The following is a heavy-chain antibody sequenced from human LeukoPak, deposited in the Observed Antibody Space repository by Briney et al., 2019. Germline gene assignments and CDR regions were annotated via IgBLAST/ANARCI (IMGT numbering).Heavy chain of an antibody. D-gene: IGHD3-3*01. CDR2: MYDSGST. CDR3: ARDFYRNFDY. CDR1: GGSMSSYGYY. J-gene: IGHJ4*02. Sequence: SATLSLTCTVSGGSMSSYGYYWGWIRQRPGKGLEWIASMYDSGSTFYNPSLKSRVTISVDTSKNQFSLKLSSVTAADTAVYHCARDFYRNFDYWGQGTLVTVSS. V-gene: IGHV4-39*07.